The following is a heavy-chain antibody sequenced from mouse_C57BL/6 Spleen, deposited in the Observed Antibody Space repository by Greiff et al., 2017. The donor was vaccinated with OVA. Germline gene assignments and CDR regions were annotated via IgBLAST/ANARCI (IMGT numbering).Heavy chain of an antibody. CDR2: IRSKSNNYAT. CDR1: GFSFNTYA. Sequence: GGGLVQPNGSLKLSCAASGFSFNTYAMNWVRQAPGKGLEWVARIRSKSNNYATYYADSVKDRFTISRDDSESMLYLQMNNLKTEDTAMYYCVLLDEDYWGQGTSVTVSS. V-gene: IGHV10-1*01. CDR3: VLLDEDY. D-gene: IGHD1-1*01. J-gene: IGHJ4*01.